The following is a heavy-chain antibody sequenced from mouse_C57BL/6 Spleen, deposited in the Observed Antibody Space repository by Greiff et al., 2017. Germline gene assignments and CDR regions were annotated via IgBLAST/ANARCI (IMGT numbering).Heavy chain of an antibody. Sequence: VQLKESGPELVKPGASVKIPCKASGYTFTDYNMDWVKQSHGKSLEWIGDINPNNGGTIYNQKFKGKATLTVDKSSSTAYMELRSLTSEDTAVYYCARLGDYYGSSPYWYFDVWGTGTTVTVSS. J-gene: IGHJ1*03. CDR2: INPNNGGT. CDR1: GYTFTDYN. CDR3: ARLGDYYGSSPYWYFDV. V-gene: IGHV1-18*01. D-gene: IGHD1-1*01.